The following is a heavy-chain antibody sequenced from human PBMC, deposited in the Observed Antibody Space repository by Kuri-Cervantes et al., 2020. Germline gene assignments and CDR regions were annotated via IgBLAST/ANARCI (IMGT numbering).Heavy chain of an antibody. V-gene: IGHV3-23*01. J-gene: IGHJ4*02. CDR3: AKTPSITGDY. CDR2: ISGSGGST. D-gene: IGHD3-10*01. Sequence: GGSLRLSCAASGFTFSSYAMSWVRQAPGKGLEWVSAISGSGGSTYYADSVKGRFTISRDNSKSTLCLQMNSLRAEDTAVYYCAKTPSITGDYWGQGTLVTVSS. CDR1: GFTFSSYA.